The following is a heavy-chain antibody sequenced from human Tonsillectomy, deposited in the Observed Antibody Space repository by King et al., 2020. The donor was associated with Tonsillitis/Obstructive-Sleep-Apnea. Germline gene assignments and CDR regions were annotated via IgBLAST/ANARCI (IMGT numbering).Heavy chain of an antibody. CDR2: IYYSGNT. CDR3: ARGVYSGYDRGAFDI. J-gene: IGHJ3*02. V-gene: IGHV4-39*01. CDR1: GGSISSSSYY. D-gene: IGHD5-12*01. Sequence: MQLQESGPGLVKPSETLSLTCTVSGGSISSSSYYWGWIRQPPGKGLEGIGSIYYSGNTYYNPSLKSRVLISVDTSKNQFSLKLSSVTAADTAVYYCARGVYSGYDRGAFDIWGQGTMVTVSS.